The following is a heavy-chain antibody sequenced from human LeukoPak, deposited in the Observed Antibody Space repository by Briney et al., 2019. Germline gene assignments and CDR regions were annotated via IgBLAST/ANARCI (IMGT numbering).Heavy chain of an antibody. J-gene: IGHJ3*02. Sequence: ASVKVSCKASGSTCTNYGISCVRQAPGQGLEWMGRIRTYNGNANYAQKLQDRVTMSTDSSTNTAYMDMRSLRFDDTAVYYCARAGGWAREDYKGDAIDIWGQGTMVTVSS. CDR3: ARAGGWAREDYKGDAIDI. D-gene: IGHD6-19*01. CDR2: IRTYNGNA. V-gene: IGHV1-18*01. CDR1: GSTCTNYG.